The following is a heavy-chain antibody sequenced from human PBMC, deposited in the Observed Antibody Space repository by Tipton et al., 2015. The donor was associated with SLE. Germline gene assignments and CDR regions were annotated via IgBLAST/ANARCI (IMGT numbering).Heavy chain of an antibody. V-gene: IGHV4-59*11. Sequence: TLSLTCTVSGGSISSHYWSWIRQPPGKGLEWIGYMYYSGSINYNPSLKGRVTISADTSKKQFSLKLSSVTAADTAVYYCARGSDGEYVRYFDVWGPGTLVTVSS. D-gene: IGHD4-17*01. CDR2: MYYSGSI. J-gene: IGHJ2*01. CDR1: GGSISSHY. CDR3: ARGSDGEYVRYFDV.